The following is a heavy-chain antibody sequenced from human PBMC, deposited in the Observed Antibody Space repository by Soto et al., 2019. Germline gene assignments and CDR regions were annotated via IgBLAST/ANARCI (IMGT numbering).Heavy chain of an antibody. V-gene: IGHV3-23*01. J-gene: IGHJ6*02. CDR1: GFTFSSYA. CDR2: ISGSGGST. CDR3: AREGYSYGVDYYYYGMDV. D-gene: IGHD5-18*01. Sequence: GGSLRLSCAASGFTFSSYAMSWVRQAPGKGLEWVSAISGSGGSTYYADSVKGRFTISRDNSKNTLYLQMNSLRAEDTAVYYCAREGYSYGVDYYYYGMDVWGQGTTVTVSS.